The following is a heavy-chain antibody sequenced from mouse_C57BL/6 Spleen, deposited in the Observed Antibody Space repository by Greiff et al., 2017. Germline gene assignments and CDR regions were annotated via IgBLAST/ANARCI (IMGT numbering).Heavy chain of an antibody. V-gene: IGHV5-17*01. CDR1: GFTFSDYG. CDR3: ARYSAGYGYYAMDY. Sequence: DVKLVESGGGLVKPGGSLKLSCAASGFTFSDYGMNWVRQAPEKGLEWVAYISSGSSTIYSADTVKGRFTISRDNAKNTLFLQMTRLRSDDTAMYYCARYSAGYGYYAMDYWGQGTSVTVSS. CDR2: ISSGSSTI. J-gene: IGHJ4*01. D-gene: IGHD3-2*02.